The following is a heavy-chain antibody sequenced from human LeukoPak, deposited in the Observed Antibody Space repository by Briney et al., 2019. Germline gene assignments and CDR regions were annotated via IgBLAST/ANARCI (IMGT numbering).Heavy chain of an antibody. Sequence: ASVKVSCKVSGYTLTELSMHWVRQAPGKGLEWMGGFDPEDGETIYAQKFQGRVTMTEDTSTGTAYMELSSLRSEDTAVYYCATAPTYYYDSSGYYPPLDYWGQGTLVTVSS. CDR3: ATAPTYYYDSSGYYPPLDY. D-gene: IGHD3-22*01. J-gene: IGHJ4*02. V-gene: IGHV1-24*01. CDR1: GYTLTELS. CDR2: FDPEDGET.